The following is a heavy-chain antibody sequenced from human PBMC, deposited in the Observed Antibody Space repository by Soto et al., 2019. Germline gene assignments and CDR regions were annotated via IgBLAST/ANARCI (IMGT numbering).Heavy chain of an antibody. CDR2: IYYSGST. CDR3: ARFFGVVIADY. J-gene: IGHJ4*02. D-gene: IGHD3-3*01. V-gene: IGHV4-39*01. Sequence: PSETLSLPCTVSGGSISSSSYYWGWIRQPPGKGLEWIGSIYYSGSTYYNPSLKSRVIISVDTSKNQFSLKLSSVTAADTAVYYCARFFGVVIADYWGQGTLVTVSS. CDR1: GGSISSSSYY.